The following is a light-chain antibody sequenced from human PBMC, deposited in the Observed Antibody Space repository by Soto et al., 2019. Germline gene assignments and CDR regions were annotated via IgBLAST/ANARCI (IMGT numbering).Light chain of an antibody. CDR3: SSYTSSSTHVV. V-gene: IGLV2-14*01. J-gene: IGLJ2*01. Sequence: QSALTQPASVSGSPGQSITISCTGTSSDVGGYNYVSWYQQHPGKAPKLMIYEVSNRPSGVSNRFSGSKSGNTASLTISGLQAEDEADYDCSSYTSSSTHVVFGGGTKVTV. CDR2: EVS. CDR1: SSDVGGYNY.